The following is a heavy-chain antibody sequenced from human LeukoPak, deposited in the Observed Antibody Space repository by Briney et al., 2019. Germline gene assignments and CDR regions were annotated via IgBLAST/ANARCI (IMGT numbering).Heavy chain of an antibody. CDR3: ARRWYHAYCDY. Sequence: PSETLSLTCTVSGGSISNYYWSWVRQPQGKGLEWIGCIDYSGSTYYNPSLKSRVTVSADTSKNQFSLKLTSVTAAGTAVYYCARRWYHAYCDYWGQGSLVTVSS. J-gene: IGHJ4*02. D-gene: IGHD2-15*01. V-gene: IGHV4-59*01. CDR2: IDYSGST. CDR1: GGSISNYY.